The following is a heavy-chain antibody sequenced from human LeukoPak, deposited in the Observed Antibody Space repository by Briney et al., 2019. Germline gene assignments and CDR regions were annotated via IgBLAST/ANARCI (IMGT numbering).Heavy chain of an antibody. CDR2: ISAGGGAT. Sequence: GGSLRLSCAVSGFSVSTKYMSWVRQAPGKGLEWVSAISAGGGATYYAGSVKGRFTISRDNSKKKVFLQMNSLRADDTALYYCAKAGWYSAKTYATYDDAYDIWGRGTMVTVSS. V-gene: IGHV3-23*01. J-gene: IGHJ3*02. D-gene: IGHD1-26*01. CDR3: AKAGWYSAKTYATYDDAYDI. CDR1: GFSVSTKY.